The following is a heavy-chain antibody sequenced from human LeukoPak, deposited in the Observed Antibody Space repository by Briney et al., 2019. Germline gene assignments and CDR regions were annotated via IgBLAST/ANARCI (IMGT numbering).Heavy chain of an antibody. V-gene: IGHV4-59*05. CDR1: GFTFSSYE. J-gene: IGHJ4*02. CDR2: IYYSGST. D-gene: IGHD5-12*01. CDR3: ASGDFDY. Sequence: GSLRLSCAASGFTFSSYEMNWVRQAPGKGLEWIGSIYYSGSTYYNPSLKSRVTISVDTSKNQFSLKLSSVTAADTAVYYCASGDFDYWGQGTLVTVSS.